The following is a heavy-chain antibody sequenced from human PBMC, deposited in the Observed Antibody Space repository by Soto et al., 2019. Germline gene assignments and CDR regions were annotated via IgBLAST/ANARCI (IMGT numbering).Heavy chain of an antibody. CDR3: ARGQRFSDWFDP. J-gene: IGHJ5*02. D-gene: IGHD3-3*01. CDR2: IYSSGNA. CDR1: GGTISGYY. Sequence: PSETLSLTCSVSGGTISGYYWTWIRQPAGKGLEWIGRIYSSGNAKYNPSLQSRVTMSLDTSNNQFSLRLTSVTAADTAVYYCARGQRFSDWFDPWGQGTLVTVSS. V-gene: IGHV4-4*07.